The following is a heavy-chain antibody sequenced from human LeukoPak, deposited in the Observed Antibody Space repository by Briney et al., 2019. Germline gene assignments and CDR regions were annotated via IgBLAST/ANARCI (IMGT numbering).Heavy chain of an antibody. CDR1: GFTFTSFA. CDR3: AKGIHYYDSSFYSLGDC. V-gene: IGHV3-23*01. D-gene: IGHD3-22*01. CDR2: ISVSVDST. J-gene: IGHJ4*02. Sequence: PGGSLRLSSAASGFTFTSFAMNWVRQAPRKGLEWVSTISVSVDSTYYADPLKGRFTISRDNSKDTLYLQMNRMRAEETAVYYCAKGIHYYDSSFYSLGDCWGQGTLVIVSS.